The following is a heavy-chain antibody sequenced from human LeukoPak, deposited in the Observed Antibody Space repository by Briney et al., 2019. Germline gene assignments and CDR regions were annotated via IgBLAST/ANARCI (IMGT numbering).Heavy chain of an antibody. CDR2: INAGNGNT. CDR1: GYTFTSYA. D-gene: IGHD5-18*01. CDR3: AREIGLDTAMPRGGSYYYYYMDV. Sequence: GASVKVSCKASGYTFTSYAMHWVRQAPGQRLEWMGWINAGNGNTKYSQKFQGRVTITRDTSASTAYMELSSLRSEDTAVYYCAREIGLDTAMPRGGSYYYYYMDVWGKGTTVTVSS. J-gene: IGHJ6*03. V-gene: IGHV1-3*01.